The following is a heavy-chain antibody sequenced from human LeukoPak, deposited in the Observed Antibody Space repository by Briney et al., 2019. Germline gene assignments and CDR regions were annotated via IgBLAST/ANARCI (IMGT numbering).Heavy chain of an antibody. D-gene: IGHD6-13*01. CDR3: AKGSGSSWYDYFDY. V-gene: IGHV3-48*01. CDR1: GFAFSTYS. Sequence: GGSLRLSCAASGFAFSTYSMNWVRQAPGMGLEWVSYISSGSTTIYYADSVKGRFTISRDNAKNSLYLQMNSLRAEDTAVYYCAKGSGSSWYDYFDYWGQGTLVTVSS. J-gene: IGHJ4*02. CDR2: ISSGSTTI.